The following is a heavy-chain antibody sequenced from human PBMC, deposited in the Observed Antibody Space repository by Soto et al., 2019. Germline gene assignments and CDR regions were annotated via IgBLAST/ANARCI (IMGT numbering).Heavy chain of an antibody. J-gene: IGHJ6*02. D-gene: IGHD3-10*01. CDR3: ARGFYGSGSYYNSTYYYYGMDV. CDR1: GGSFSGYY. Sequence: SETLSLTCAVYGGSFSGYYWSWIRQPPGKGLEWIGEINHSGSTNYNPSLKSRVTISVDKSKNQFSLKLSSVTAADTAVYYCARGFYGSGSYYNSTYYYYGMDVWGQGTTVTVSS. V-gene: IGHV4-34*01. CDR2: INHSGST.